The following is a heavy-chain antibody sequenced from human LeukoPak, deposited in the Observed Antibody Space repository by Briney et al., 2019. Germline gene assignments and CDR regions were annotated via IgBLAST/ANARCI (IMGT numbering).Heavy chain of an antibody. J-gene: IGHJ6*02. V-gene: IGHV4-31*03. Sequence: PSETLSLTCTVSGGSISSGGYYWSWIRQHPGKGLEWIGYIYYSGSTYYNPSLKSRVTISVDTSKNQFSLKLSSVTAADTAVYYCARDRGYCSSTSCYRGPYYYGMDVWGQGTTVTVSS. CDR3: ARDRGYCSSTSCYRGPYYYGMDV. D-gene: IGHD2-2*02. CDR2: IYYSGST. CDR1: GGSISSGGYY.